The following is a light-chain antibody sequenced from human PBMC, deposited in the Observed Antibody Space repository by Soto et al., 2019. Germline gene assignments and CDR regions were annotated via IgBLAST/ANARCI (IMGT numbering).Light chain of an antibody. Sequence: QSVLTQPASVSGSPGQSITISCAGTSSDVGAYNYVSWYQQHPGKAPKLMIYEVNNRPSGDSNRFSGSKSGNTASLTISGLQAEDEADYYCSSWTSGATYVFGSGTKLTVL. J-gene: IGLJ1*01. CDR2: EVN. CDR1: SSDVGAYNY. V-gene: IGLV2-14*01. CDR3: SSWTSGATYV.